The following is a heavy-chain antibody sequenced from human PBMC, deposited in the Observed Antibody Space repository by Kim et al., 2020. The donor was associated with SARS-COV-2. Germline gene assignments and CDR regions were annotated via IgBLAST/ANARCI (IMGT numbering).Heavy chain of an antibody. V-gene: IGHV3-9*01. Sequence: GGSLRLSCAASGFTFDDYAMHWVRQAPGKGLEWVSGISWNSGSKGYADSVKGRFTISRDNAKNSLYLQMNSLRAEDTALYYCAKGGMKYYYYGMDVWGQGTTVTVSS. CDR3: AKGGMKYYYYGMDV. CDR2: ISWNSGSK. D-gene: IGHD3-16*01. J-gene: IGHJ6*02. CDR1: GFTFDDYA.